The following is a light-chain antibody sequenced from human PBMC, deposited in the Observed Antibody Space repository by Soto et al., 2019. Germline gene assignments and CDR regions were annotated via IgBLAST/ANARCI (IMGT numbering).Light chain of an antibody. CDR3: CSYAGSSTYVI. Sequence: QSVLTQPASVSGSPGQSITISCTGTSSDLGSYNPVSWYQQQPGKAPKLMIYEGTKRPSGVSNRFSGSKSGNTASLTISGLQAEDEADYYCCSYAGSSTYVIFGGGTKLTVL. CDR2: EGT. CDR1: SSDLGSYNP. J-gene: IGLJ2*01. V-gene: IGLV2-23*01.